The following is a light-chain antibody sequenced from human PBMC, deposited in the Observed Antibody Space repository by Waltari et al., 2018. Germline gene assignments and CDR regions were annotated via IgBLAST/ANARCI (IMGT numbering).Light chain of an antibody. J-gene: IGLJ2*01. Sequence: QSALTQPPSASGSPGQSVTISCTGTRSDVGGYTCVLWYHQHPDKAPKLRSYDVCKRPAEVPDRFSGSKSGNTAYLTVSGLQAEDEADYYCNSYAGSNSVLFGAGTKLTVL. CDR3: NSYAGSNSVL. V-gene: IGLV2-8*01. CDR2: DVC. CDR1: RSDVGGYTC.